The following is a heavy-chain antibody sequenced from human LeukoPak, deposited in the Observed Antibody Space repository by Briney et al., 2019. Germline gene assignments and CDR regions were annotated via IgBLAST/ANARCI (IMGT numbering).Heavy chain of an antibody. CDR3: ARVVRGPAAGNNWFDP. J-gene: IGHJ5*02. CDR2: IDPNSGGS. D-gene: IGHD6-13*01. V-gene: IGHV1-2*02. CDR1: GYTFTGYY. Sequence: GASVKVSCKASGYTFTGYYMHWLRQAPGQGLEWMGWIDPNSGGSNYAQKFQGRVTMTRDTSISTAYMELSRLRSDDTAVYYCARVVRGPAAGNNWFDPWGQGTLVTVSS.